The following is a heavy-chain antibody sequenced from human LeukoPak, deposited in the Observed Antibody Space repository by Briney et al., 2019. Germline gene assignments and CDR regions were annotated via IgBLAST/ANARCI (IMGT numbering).Heavy chain of an antibody. CDR3: ARVYYDILTGCYNWFDP. V-gene: IGHV4-38-2*01. Sequence: SETLSLTCAVSGYSISSGYYWGWIRQPPGKGLEWIGSIYHSGSTYYNPSLKSRVTISVDTSKNQFSLKLSSVTAADTAVYYCARVYYDILTGCYNWFDPWGQGTLVTVSS. D-gene: IGHD3-9*01. CDR2: IYHSGST. CDR1: GYSISSGYY. J-gene: IGHJ5*02.